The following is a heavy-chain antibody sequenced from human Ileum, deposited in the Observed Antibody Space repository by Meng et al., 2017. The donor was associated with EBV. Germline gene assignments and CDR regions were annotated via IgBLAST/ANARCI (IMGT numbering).Heavy chain of an antibody. CDR2: ISAYNGNT. Sequence: QIQLVQSGAEVKKPGDSVKVSCKASGYTFSNYGISWLRQAPGQGLEWMGWISAYNGNTNYAQNLQGRVTMTTDTSTGTAYMEVRSLRSDDTAVYYCARAGNGGSYYFTYWGQGTLVTVFS. CDR1: GYTFSNYG. J-gene: IGHJ4*02. CDR3: ARAGNGGSYYFTY. D-gene: IGHD1-26*01. V-gene: IGHV1-18*01.